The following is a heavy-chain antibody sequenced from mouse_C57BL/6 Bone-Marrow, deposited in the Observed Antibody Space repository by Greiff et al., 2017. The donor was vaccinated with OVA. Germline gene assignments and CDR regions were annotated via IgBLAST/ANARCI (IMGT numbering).Heavy chain of an antibody. CDR2: IDPEDGET. CDR1: GFNIKDYY. CDR3: ARDDVAWFAY. D-gene: IGHD2-3*01. Sequence: EVKLQESGAELVKPGASVKLSCTASGFNIKDYYMHWVKQRTEQGLEWIGRIDPEDGETKYAPKFQGKATITADTSSNTAYLRLSSLTTEDTAVYYGARDDVAWFAYWGQGTLVTVSA. J-gene: IGHJ3*01. V-gene: IGHV14-2*01.